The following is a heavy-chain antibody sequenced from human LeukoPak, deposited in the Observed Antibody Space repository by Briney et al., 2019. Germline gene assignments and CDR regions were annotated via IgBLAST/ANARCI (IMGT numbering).Heavy chain of an antibody. CDR3: ARARAYPLGGGYSSSSGIFDY. D-gene: IGHD6-6*01. Sequence: ASVTVSCKTSGYTFTNYDINWVRQATGQGLEWMGWMNPNSGNTGYAQKFQGRVTMTRDTSISTAYMELSSLRSEDTAVYYCARARAYPLGGGYSSSSGIFDYWGQGTLVTVSS. CDR2: MNPNSGNT. CDR1: GYTFTNYD. V-gene: IGHV1-8*01. J-gene: IGHJ4*02.